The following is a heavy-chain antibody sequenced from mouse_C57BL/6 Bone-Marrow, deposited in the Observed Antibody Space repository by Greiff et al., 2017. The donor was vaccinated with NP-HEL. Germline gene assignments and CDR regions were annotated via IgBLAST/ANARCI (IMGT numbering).Heavy chain of an antibody. CDR1: GFNIKDDY. J-gene: IGHJ3*01. CDR2: IDPENGDT. D-gene: IGHD1-1*01. V-gene: IGHV14-4*01. Sequence: EVQLVESGAELVRPGASVKLSCTASGFNIKDDYMHWVKQRPEQGLEWIGWIDPENGDTEYASKFQGKATITADTSSNTAYLQLSSLTSEDTAVYYCTTGYGSSWGFAYWGQGTLVTVSA. CDR3: TTGYGSSWGFAY.